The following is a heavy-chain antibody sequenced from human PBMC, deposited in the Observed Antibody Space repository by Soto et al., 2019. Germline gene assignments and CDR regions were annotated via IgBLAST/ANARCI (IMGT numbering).Heavy chain of an antibody. D-gene: IGHD6-19*01. Sequence: TETLSHTCTVSGGSRSNNCWSWIRQSPGKGLEWIGYIYSSGSTTYNPSLKSRVTISIDTSKNQFSLRLTSMTVADTTVYYCARRGSTSGSFDYWGRGSLVTVSS. CDR2: IYSSGST. CDR1: GGSRSNNC. J-gene: IGHJ4*02. CDR3: ARRGSTSGSFDY. V-gene: IGHV4-59*01.